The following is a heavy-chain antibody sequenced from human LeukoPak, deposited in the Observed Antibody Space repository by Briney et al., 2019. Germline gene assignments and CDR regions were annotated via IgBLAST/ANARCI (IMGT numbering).Heavy chain of an antibody. J-gene: IGHJ4*02. CDR2: ITSSSSYI. CDR1: GFTFSSYS. V-gene: IGHV3-21*01. D-gene: IGHD6-6*01. Sequence: PGGSLSLSCAASGFTFSSYSMNWVRQAPGKGLEWVSSITSSSSYIYYADSVKGRFTISRDNAKNSLYLQMNSLRAEDTAVYYCARSYSSSRGTFDYWGQGTLVTVSS. CDR3: ARSYSSSRGTFDY.